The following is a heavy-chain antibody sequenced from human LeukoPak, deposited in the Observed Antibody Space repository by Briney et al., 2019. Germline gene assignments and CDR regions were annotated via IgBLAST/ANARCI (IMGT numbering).Heavy chain of an antibody. J-gene: IGHJ4*02. CDR3: ARDGGPGVRGVKRFDY. D-gene: IGHD3-10*01. CDR1: GGSISSYY. CDR2: IYYSGST. Sequence: SETLSLTCTVSGGSISSYYWSRIRQPPGKGLEWIGYIYYSGSTNYNPSLKSRVTISVDTSKNQFSLKLSSVTAADTAVYYCARDGGPGVRGVKRFDYWGQGTLVTVSS. V-gene: IGHV4-59*12.